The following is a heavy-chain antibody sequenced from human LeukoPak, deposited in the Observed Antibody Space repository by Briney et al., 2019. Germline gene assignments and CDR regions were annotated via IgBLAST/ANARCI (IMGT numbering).Heavy chain of an antibody. CDR1: GGSISSSSYY. CDR2: IYYSGST. CDR3: AREGPRGARRRFDY. J-gene: IGHJ4*02. D-gene: IGHD1-26*01. Sequence: EASETLSLTCTVSGGSISSSSYYWGWIRQPPGKGLEWIGSIYYSGSTYYNPSLKSRVTISVDTSKNQFSLTLSPVTAADTAIYYCAREGPRGARRRFDYWGQGTLVTVSS. V-gene: IGHV4-39*07.